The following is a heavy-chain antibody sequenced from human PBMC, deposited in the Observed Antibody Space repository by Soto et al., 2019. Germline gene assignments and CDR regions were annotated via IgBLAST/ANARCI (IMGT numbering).Heavy chain of an antibody. V-gene: IGHV3-23*01. CDR2: ISGSGGST. CDR1: GFTFSSYA. Sequence: GGSLRLSCAASGFTFSSYAMSWVRQAPGKGLEWVSAISGSGGSTYYADSVKGRFTIPRDNSKNTLYLQMNSLRAEDTAVYYCAKLPGAAVAGLFDYWGQGTLVTVSS. D-gene: IGHD6-19*01. J-gene: IGHJ4*02. CDR3: AKLPGAAVAGLFDY.